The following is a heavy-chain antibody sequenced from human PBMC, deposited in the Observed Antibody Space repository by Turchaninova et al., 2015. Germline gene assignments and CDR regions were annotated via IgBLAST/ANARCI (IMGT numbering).Heavy chain of an antibody. D-gene: IGHD6-19*01. Sequence: QLQLQESGAGLVKPSETLPLTCTASGGSMSSMGGDWGWVRQPPGKGLEWIGTISYSGSTYYNPSLKSRVTISVDTSKTQFSLKLTSVTAADTALYYCTRGGVIGVAGEWGQGTMVTVSS. CDR3: TRGGVIGVAGE. CDR2: ISYSGST. J-gene: IGHJ3*01. CDR1: GGSMSSMGGD. V-gene: IGHV4-39*07.